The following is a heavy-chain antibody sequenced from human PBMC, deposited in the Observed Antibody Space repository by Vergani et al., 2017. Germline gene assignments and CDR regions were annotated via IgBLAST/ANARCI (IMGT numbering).Heavy chain of an antibody. J-gene: IGHJ6*03. CDR3: ARDLMATISSYDYYMDV. CDR2: IIPILGIA. V-gene: IGHV1-69*08. Sequence: QVQLVQSGAEVKKPGSSVKVSCKASGGTFSSYTISWVRQAPGQGLEWMGRIIPILGIANYAQKFQGRVTITADKSTSTAYMELSILRSEDTAVYYCARDLMATISSYDYYMDVWGKGTTVTVSS. D-gene: IGHD5-24*01. CDR1: GGTFSSYT.